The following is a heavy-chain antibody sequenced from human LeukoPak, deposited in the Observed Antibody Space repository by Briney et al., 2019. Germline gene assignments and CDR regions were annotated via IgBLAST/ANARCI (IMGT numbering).Heavy chain of an antibody. V-gene: IGHV3-21*01. CDR3: ARSMIVVIPVDY. CDR2: ISSSSSYM. Sequence: GGSLRLSCAASGFTFSSYSMNWVRQAPGKGLEWVSSISSSSSYMYYADSMKGRFTISRDNAKNSLYLQMNSLRAEDTAVYYCARSMIVVIPVDYWGQGTLVTVSS. CDR1: GFTFSSYS. D-gene: IGHD3-22*01. J-gene: IGHJ4*02.